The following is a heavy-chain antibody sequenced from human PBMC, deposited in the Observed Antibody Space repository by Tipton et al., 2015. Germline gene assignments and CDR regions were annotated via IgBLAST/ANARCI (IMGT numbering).Heavy chain of an antibody. CDR2: ISSRSSYR. CDR3: ANPSGY. J-gene: IGHJ4*02. V-gene: IGHV3-48*02. CDR1: GFTFSTYG. Sequence: SLRLSCAASGFTFSTYGMNWVRQAPGKGLEWVSYISSRSSYRNYADSVKGRFTISRDNAKNSLYLQMNSLRDEDTAMYYCANPSGYWGQGTLVTVSS. D-gene: IGHD3-10*01.